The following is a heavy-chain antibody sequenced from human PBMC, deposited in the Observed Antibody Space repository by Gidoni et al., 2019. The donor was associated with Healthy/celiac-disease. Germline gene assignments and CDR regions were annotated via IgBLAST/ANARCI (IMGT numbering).Heavy chain of an antibody. CDR2: IYPGDSDT. J-gene: IGHJ4*02. Sequence: EVQLVQSGAEVKKPGESLKISCKGSGYSFPRYWIAWVRQMPGKGLEWMGIIYPGDSDTRYSPSFQGQVTISADKSISTAYLQWSSLKASDTAMYYCASLPIEMATITGFDYWGQGTLVTVSS. CDR3: ASLPIEMATITGFDY. CDR1: GYSFPRYW. V-gene: IGHV5-51*01. D-gene: IGHD5-12*01.